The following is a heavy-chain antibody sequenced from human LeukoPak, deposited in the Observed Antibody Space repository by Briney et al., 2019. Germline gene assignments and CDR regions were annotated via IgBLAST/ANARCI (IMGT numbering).Heavy chain of an antibody. CDR2: IKQDGSEK. J-gene: IGHJ6*03. Sequence: GGSLRLSCAASGFTFSSYWMSWVRQAPGKGLEWVANIKQDGSEKYYVDSVKGRFTISRDNAKNSLYLQMNSLRAEDTAVYYCARVKFYGDYGTEYTDVWGKGTTVTVSS. V-gene: IGHV3-7*01. D-gene: IGHD4-17*01. CDR1: GFTFSSYW. CDR3: ARVKFYGDYGTEYTDV.